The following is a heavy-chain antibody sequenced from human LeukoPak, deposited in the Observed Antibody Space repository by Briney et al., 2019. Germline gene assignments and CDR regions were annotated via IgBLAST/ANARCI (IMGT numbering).Heavy chain of an antibody. Sequence: PGGSLRLSCAASGFTFSSYAMSWVRQAPGKGLEWVAVISYDGSNKYYADSVKGRFTISRDNSKNTLYLQMNSLRAEDTAVYYCASKVADPTYYYYGMDVWGQGTTVTVSS. V-gene: IGHV3-30-3*01. D-gene: IGHD6-19*01. CDR2: ISYDGSNK. CDR3: ASKVADPTYYYYGMDV. CDR1: GFTFSSYA. J-gene: IGHJ6*02.